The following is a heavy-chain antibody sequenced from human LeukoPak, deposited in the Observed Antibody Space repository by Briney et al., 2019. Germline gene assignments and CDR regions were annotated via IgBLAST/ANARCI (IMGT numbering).Heavy chain of an antibody. Sequence: GASVKVSCKASGYTFTGYYMHWVRQAPGQGLGWMGRINPNSGGTNYAQKFQGRVTMTRDTSISTAYMELSRLRSDDTAVYYCARVKGTRGYSYGLDYWGQGTLVTVSS. CDR1: GYTFTGYY. CDR2: INPNSGGT. CDR3: ARVKGTRGYSYGLDY. D-gene: IGHD5-18*01. V-gene: IGHV1-2*06. J-gene: IGHJ4*02.